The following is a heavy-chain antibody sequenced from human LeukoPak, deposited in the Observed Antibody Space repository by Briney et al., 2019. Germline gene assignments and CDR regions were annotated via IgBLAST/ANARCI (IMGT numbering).Heavy chain of an antibody. D-gene: IGHD4-17*01. CDR2: IYYSGST. Sequence: SETLSLTCTVSGGSISSYYWSWIRQPPGKGLEWIGYIYYSGSTNYNPSLKSRVTISVDTSKNQFSLKLSSVTAADTAVYYCARDYGDYGHYYYYGMDVWGQGTTVTASS. CDR1: GGSISSYY. CDR3: ARDYGDYGHYYYYGMDV. J-gene: IGHJ6*02. V-gene: IGHV4-59*01.